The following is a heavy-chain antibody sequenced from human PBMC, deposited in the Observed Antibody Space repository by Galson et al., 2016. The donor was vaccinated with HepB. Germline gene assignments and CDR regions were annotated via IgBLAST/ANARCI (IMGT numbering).Heavy chain of an antibody. J-gene: IGHJ4*02. D-gene: IGHD2-15*01. Sequence: SLRLSCAASGFTIENHYMTWVRQAPGKGLEWVSVIHNDGSTYYADSVNGRFIISRDYSKNSLYLHMNSVRVEDTAVYHCLLVAALELWGQGTRVTVSS. CDR1: GFTIENHY. CDR3: LLVAALEL. V-gene: IGHV3-53*01. CDR2: IHNDGST.